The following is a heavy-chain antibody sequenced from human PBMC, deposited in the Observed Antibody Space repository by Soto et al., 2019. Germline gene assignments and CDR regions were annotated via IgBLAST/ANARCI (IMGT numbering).Heavy chain of an antibody. D-gene: IGHD6-19*01. J-gene: IGHJ4*02. CDR3: AKDRGSSGWIDY. V-gene: IGHV3-30*18. Sequence: QVQLVESGGGVVQPGRALRLSCGVSGFTFNNYGMHWVRQAPGKGLDWVAVISYDGSNKYYGDSVKGRFTISRDNSKNTLYLQINSLRADDTGVYYCAKDRGSSGWIDYWGQGILVTVSS. CDR2: ISYDGSNK. CDR1: GFTFNNYG.